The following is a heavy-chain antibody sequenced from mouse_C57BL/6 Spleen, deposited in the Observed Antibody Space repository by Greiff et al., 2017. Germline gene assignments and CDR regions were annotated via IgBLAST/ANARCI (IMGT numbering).Heavy chain of an antibody. CDR1: GYTFTSYW. CDR3: ARPYYYSSSSFAY. D-gene: IGHD1-1*01. CDR2: IDPSDSYT. J-gene: IGHJ3*01. V-gene: IGHV1-50*01. Sequence: QVQLQQPGAELVKPGASVKLSCKASGYTFTSYWMQWVKQRPGQGLEWIGEIDPSDSYTNYNQQFKGKATLTVDTSSSTAYMQLSSLTSEDSAVYYCARPYYYSSSSFAYWGQGTLVTVSA.